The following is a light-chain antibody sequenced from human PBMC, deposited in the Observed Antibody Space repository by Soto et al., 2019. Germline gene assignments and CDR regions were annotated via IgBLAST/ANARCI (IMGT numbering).Light chain of an antibody. CDR2: AAS. CDR1: QSISSY. CDR3: QQSYSTLWT. J-gene: IGKJ1*01. Sequence: DIQMTQSPSSLSASVGDRVTITCRASQSISSYLNWYQQKPGKAPKLLIYAASSLQSGVPSRFSGSGSGTDFTLPISNLQPEDFATYYCQQSYSTLWTFGQGTKVEIK. V-gene: IGKV1-39*01.